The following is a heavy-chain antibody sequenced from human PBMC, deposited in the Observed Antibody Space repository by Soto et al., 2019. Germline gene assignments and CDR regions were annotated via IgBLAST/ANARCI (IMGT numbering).Heavy chain of an antibody. Sequence: GGSLRLSCAAPGFTFSSYGMHWVRQAPGKGLEWVAVIWYDGSNKYYADSVKGRFTISRDNSKNTLYLQMNSLRAEDTAVYYCARDRSPPGPTPGPSAVAGTGGGWFDPWGQGTLVTVSS. CDR2: IWYDGSNK. CDR3: ARDRSPPGPTPGPSAVAGTGGGWFDP. J-gene: IGHJ5*02. CDR1: GFTFSSYG. D-gene: IGHD6-19*01. V-gene: IGHV3-33*01.